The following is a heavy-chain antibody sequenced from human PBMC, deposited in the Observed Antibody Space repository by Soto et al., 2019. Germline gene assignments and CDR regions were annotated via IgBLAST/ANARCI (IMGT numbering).Heavy chain of an antibody. V-gene: IGHV3-15*07. D-gene: IGHD3-16*01. Sequence: EVQLVESGGGLVKPGGSLRLSCAASGFTFSNAWMNWVRQAPGKGLEWVGRIKSKTDGGTTDYAAPVKGRFTISRDDSKNTLYLQMNSLKTEDTAVYYCTTALIAGGVFDDYWGQGTLVTVSS. J-gene: IGHJ4*02. CDR1: GFTFSNAW. CDR3: TTALIAGGVFDDY. CDR2: IKSKTDGGTT.